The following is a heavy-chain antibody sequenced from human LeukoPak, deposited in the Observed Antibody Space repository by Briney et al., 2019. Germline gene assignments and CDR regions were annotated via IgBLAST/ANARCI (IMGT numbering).Heavy chain of an antibody. CDR3: ARSSDSSGYYGGGIIDY. CDR1: GGSISIYY. D-gene: IGHD6-19*01. CDR2: IYTNENT. J-gene: IGHJ4*02. V-gene: IGHV4-4*07. Sequence: SETLSLTCTVSGGSISIYYWNWIRQPAGKGLEWIGRIYTNENTFFNPSLKSRVTMSVDTSKNQFSLQLTSVTAADAAVYHCARSSDSSGYYGGGIIDYWGQGTLVTVSS.